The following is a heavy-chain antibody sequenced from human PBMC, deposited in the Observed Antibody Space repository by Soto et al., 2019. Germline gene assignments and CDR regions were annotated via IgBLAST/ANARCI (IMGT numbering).Heavy chain of an antibody. Sequence: QITLKESGPTLVKPTKTLTLTCTFSGFSRTTSGVGVGWIRQPQGKALEWLALIFWNDDARYSPSLKSRLTITKDTSKNQVVITMTNMDPVDTATYYCVHTVYSYDPFGYRGRGTLVTVSS. D-gene: IGHD5-18*01. V-gene: IGHV2-5*01. CDR2: IFWNDDA. J-gene: IGHJ4*02. CDR1: GFSRTTSGVG. CDR3: VHTVYSYDPFGY.